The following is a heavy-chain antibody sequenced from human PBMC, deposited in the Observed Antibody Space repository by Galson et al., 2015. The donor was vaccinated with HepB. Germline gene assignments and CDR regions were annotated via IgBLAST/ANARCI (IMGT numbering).Heavy chain of an antibody. CDR2: FNPYNGNT. CDR3: ARARYSTSPPDY. D-gene: IGHD2-2*01. CDR1: GYTVSSYS. J-gene: IGHJ4*02. V-gene: IGHV1-18*01. Sequence: SVKVSCKASGYTVSSYSIIWVRQAPGQGLEWVGWFNPYNGNTNYAQNLQGRVTMTTDTSTSTAYMVLRSLRSDDTAVYYCARARYSTSPPDYWGQGTLVTASS.